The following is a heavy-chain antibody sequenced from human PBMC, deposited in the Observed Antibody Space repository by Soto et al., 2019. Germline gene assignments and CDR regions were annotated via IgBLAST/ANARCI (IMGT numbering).Heavy chain of an antibody. CDR2: IIPIFGTA. Sequence: QVQLVQSGAEVKKPGSSVKVSCKASGGTFSSYAISWVRQAPGQGLEWMGGIIPIFGTANYAQKLQGRVTITADKSTSTAYMELSSLRSEDTAVYYCAREIASPYSSSWDYYYYGMDVWGQGTTVTVSS. CDR1: GGTFSSYA. J-gene: IGHJ6*02. CDR3: AREIASPYSSSWDYYYYGMDV. D-gene: IGHD6-13*01. V-gene: IGHV1-69*06.